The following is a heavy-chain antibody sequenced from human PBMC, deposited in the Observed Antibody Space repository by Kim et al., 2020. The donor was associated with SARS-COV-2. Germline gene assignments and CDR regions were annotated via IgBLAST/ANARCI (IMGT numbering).Heavy chain of an antibody. CDR3: ARDRDDSSGSIFDY. D-gene: IGHD3-22*01. CDR2: IYHSGST. V-gene: IGHV4-38-2*02. J-gene: IGHJ4*02. CDR1: GYSISSGYY. Sequence: SETLSLICTVSGYSISSGYYWGWIRQPPGKGLEWIGSIYHSGSTYYNPSLKSRVTISVDTSKNQFSLKLSSVTAADTAVYYCARDRDDSSGSIFDYWGQGTLVTVSS.